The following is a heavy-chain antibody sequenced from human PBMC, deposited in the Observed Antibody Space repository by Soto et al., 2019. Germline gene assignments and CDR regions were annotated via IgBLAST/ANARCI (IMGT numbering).Heavy chain of an antibody. CDR2: ISYDGSNK. D-gene: IGHD3-10*01. V-gene: IGHV3-30-3*01. CDR3: ARDWGDGDPNFDY. CDR1: GGTFSSYA. Sequence: QVQLVQSGAEVKKPGSSVKVSCKASGGTFSSYAMHWVRQAPGKGLEWVAVISYDGSNKYYADSVKGRFTISRDNSKNTLYLQMNSLRAEDTAVYYCARDWGDGDPNFDYWGQGTLVTVSS. J-gene: IGHJ4*02.